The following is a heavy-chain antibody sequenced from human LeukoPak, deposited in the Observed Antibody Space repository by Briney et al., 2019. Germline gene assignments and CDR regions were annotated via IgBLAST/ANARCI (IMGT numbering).Heavy chain of an antibody. J-gene: IGHJ6*03. CDR1: GFTFSSYA. D-gene: IGHD5-18*01. Sequence: GGSQRLSCAASGFTFSSYAMSWVRQAPGKGLEWVSAISGSGGSTYYADSVKGRFTISRDNSENTLYLQMNSLRAEDTAVYYCAKPKMGTDYYYYMDVWGKGTTVTVSS. CDR3: AKPKMGTDYYYYMDV. V-gene: IGHV3-23*01. CDR2: ISGSGGST.